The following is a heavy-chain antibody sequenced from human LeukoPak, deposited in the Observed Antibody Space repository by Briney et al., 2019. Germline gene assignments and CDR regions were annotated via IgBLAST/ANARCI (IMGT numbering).Heavy chain of an antibody. V-gene: IGHV3-7*03. CDR2: IKQDGSEK. D-gene: IGHD2-8*01. Sequence: PGGSLRLSCAASGFTFSNYWMSWVRQAPGKGLEWVANIKQDGSEKYYVDSVNGRFTISRDNAKNSLYLQMNSLRVDDTAVYYCARDKVSGATLFDYWGQGTLVTVSS. CDR1: GFTFSNYW. CDR3: ARDKVSGATLFDY. J-gene: IGHJ4*02.